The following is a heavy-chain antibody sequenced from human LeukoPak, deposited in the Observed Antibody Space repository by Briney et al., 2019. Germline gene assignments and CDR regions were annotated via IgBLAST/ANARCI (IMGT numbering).Heavy chain of an antibody. CDR3: AKLATYYGSGSYSYYFDY. V-gene: IGHV3-23*01. CDR2: ISGSGGST. CDR1: GFTFISYA. J-gene: IGHJ4*02. D-gene: IGHD3-10*01. Sequence: GGSLRLSCAASGFTFISYAMSWVRQAPGKGLEWVSAISGSGGSTYYADSVKGRFTISRDNSKSTLYLQMNSLRAEDTAVYYCAKLATYYGSGSYSYYFDYWGQGTLVTVSS.